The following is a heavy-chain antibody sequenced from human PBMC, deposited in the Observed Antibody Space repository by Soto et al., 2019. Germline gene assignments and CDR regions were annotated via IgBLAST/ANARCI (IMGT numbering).Heavy chain of an antibody. CDR1: GYTVSSNY. CDR3: ARSLSSYYYYMDV. D-gene: IGHD3-16*02. V-gene: IGHV3-53*04. Sequence: GGSLRLSCAASGYTVSSNYMSWVRQAPGKGLEWVSVIYSGGSTYYADSVKGRFTISRHNSKNTLYLQMNSLRAEDTAVYYCARSLSSYYYYMDVWGKGTTVTVSS. J-gene: IGHJ6*03. CDR2: IYSGGST.